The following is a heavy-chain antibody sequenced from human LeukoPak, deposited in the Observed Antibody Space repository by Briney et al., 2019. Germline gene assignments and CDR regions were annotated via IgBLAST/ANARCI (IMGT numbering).Heavy chain of an antibody. Sequence: GGSLRLSCAVSGFTFSSYWMSWVRQAPGKGQEWVANIKQDGSEKYYVDSVKGRFTISRDNAKNSLYLQMNTLRAEDTAVYYCARDRYITRSWGYDFDYWGQGTLVTVSS. CDR1: GFTFSSYW. CDR3: ARDRYITRSWGYDFDY. J-gene: IGHJ4*02. V-gene: IGHV3-7*01. D-gene: IGHD6-13*01. CDR2: IKQDGSEK.